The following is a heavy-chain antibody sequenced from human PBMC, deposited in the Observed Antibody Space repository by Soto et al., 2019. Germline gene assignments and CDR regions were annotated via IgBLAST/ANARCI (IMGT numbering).Heavy chain of an antibody. CDR2: INAGNGNT. Sequence: SVKVSCKASGYTFTSYAMHWVRHAPGQRLEWMGWINAGNGNTKCSQKFQGRVTMTRNTSISTAYMELSSLRSEDTAVYYCARGGYCTNGVCQGRYYYYGMDVWGQGTTVTVSS. CDR3: ARGGYCTNGVCQGRYYYYGMDV. J-gene: IGHJ6*02. D-gene: IGHD2-8*01. V-gene: IGHV1-3*01. CDR1: GYTFTSYA.